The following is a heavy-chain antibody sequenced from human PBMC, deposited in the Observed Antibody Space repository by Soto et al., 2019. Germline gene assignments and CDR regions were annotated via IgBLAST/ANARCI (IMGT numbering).Heavy chain of an antibody. CDR2: INPNNGGT. V-gene: IGHV1-2*02. J-gene: IGHJ6*02. D-gene: IGHD1-1*01. CDR3: AIDGLLPAGYCCYYGMDV. CDR1: GYTFTGYY. Sequence: ASVKVSCKASGYTFTGYYMNWVRQAPGQGLEWMGWINPNNGGTNYAQKLQGRVTMTRDTSTSTAYMELSRLRSDDTAVYYCAIDGLLPAGYCCYYGMDVWGQGPTVTVSS.